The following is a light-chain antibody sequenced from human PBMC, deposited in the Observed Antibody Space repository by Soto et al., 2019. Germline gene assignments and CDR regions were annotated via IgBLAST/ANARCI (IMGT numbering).Light chain of an antibody. Sequence: QSVLTQPPSASGTPGQRVTISCSGSTSNIGSHSVNWYQYLPGTAPKLLIKTNNQRPSGVPDRFSGYKSDTSAFLLISGLQSADEADYYCATWDDSLKGVFGTGTKLTVL. J-gene: IGLJ1*01. CDR1: TSNIGSHS. CDR2: TNN. V-gene: IGLV1-44*01. CDR3: ATWDDSLKGV.